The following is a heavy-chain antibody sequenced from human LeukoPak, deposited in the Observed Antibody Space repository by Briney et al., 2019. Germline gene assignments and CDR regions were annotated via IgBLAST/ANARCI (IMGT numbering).Heavy chain of an antibody. J-gene: IGHJ4*02. D-gene: IGHD2-8*01. CDR1: GFTFSSYG. Sequence: GGSLRLSCAASGFTFSSYGMHWVRQAPGKGLEWVAVIWYDGSNKYYADSVKGRFTISRDSSKNTLYLQMNSLRAEDTAVYYCAKDGQSFNSMYDYFDSWGQGTLVTVSS. V-gene: IGHV3-33*06. CDR3: AKDGQSFNSMYDYFDS. CDR2: IWYDGSNK.